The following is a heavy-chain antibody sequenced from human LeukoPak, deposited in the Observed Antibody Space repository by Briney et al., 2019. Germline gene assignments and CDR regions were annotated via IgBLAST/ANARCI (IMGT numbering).Heavy chain of an antibody. Sequence: ASVTVSCKASGGTFSSYAISWVRQAPGQGLEWMGRIIPILGIANYAQKFQGRVTITADKSTSTAYMELSSLRSEDTAVYYCARYNDGLYYYGMDVWGQGTTVTVSS. V-gene: IGHV1-69*04. CDR1: GGTFSSYA. CDR2: IIPILGIA. CDR3: ARYNDGLYYYGMDV. J-gene: IGHJ6*02. D-gene: IGHD1-1*01.